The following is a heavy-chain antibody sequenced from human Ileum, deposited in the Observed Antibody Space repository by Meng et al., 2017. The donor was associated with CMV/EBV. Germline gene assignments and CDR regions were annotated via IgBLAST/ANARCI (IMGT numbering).Heavy chain of an antibody. CDR2: MHSSGTN. J-gene: IGHJ5*02. CDR1: GRCTSGFD. D-gene: IGHD3-10*01. Sequence: QGQGSGPGLRKQSDTLSLTFTVSGRCTSGFDWGWIRKPAGKGLEWIARMHSSGTNHHNPSLKSRVTISMDTSKNQVALTLSSVNAADTAAYYCGRGGARGVPVDPWGQGTLVTVSS. V-gene: IGHV4-4*07. CDR3: GRGGARGVPVDP.